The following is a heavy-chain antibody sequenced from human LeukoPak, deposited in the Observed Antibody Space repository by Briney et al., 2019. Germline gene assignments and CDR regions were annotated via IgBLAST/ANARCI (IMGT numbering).Heavy chain of an antibody. J-gene: IGHJ4*02. D-gene: IGHD3-10*01. CDR2: IKEDGSEK. Sequence: GGSLRLSCAASGFTFSGYWMTWVRQAPGKGLEWVANIKEDGSEKYYVDSVKGRFTISRDNAKNSLYLRMNSLRVEDTAMYFCARGLWFGEYVDHWGQGTLVTVSS. CDR3: ARGLWFGEYVDH. CDR1: GFTFSGYW. V-gene: IGHV3-7*03.